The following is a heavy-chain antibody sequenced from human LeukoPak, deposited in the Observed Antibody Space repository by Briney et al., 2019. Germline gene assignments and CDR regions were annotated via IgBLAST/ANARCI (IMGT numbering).Heavy chain of an antibody. CDR2: ISGSGGST. CDR1: GFTFSSYA. J-gene: IGHJ4*02. D-gene: IGHD3-10*01. V-gene: IGHV3-23*01. Sequence: GGSLRLSCAASGFTFSSYAMSGVRQAPGKGLEWVSAISGSGGSTYYADSVKGRFTISRDNSKNTLYLQMNSLRAEDTAVYYCAKDASYGSGSYNFDYWGQGTLVTVSS. CDR3: AKDASYGSGSYNFDY.